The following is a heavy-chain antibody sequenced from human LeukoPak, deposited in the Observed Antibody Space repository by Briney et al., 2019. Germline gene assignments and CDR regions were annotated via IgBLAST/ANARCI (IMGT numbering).Heavy chain of an antibody. CDR2: XXGSGVVT. J-gene: IGHJ3*02. CDR3: AKCGAASRTTCQESAFDM. D-gene: IGHD1-14*01. CDR1: GFTFSXXA. V-gene: IGHV3-23*01. Sequence: XGSXXLSCAASGFTFSXXAMSWXXXAPGKXREGVXAXXGSGVVTHYAASVRGRFTISRDNSKNTLYLEMNSLRAEDTAVYYCAKCGAASRTTCQESAFDMWGQGTMVTVSS.